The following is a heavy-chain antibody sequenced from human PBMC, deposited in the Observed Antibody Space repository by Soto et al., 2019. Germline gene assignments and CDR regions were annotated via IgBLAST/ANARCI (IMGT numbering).Heavy chain of an antibody. CDR2: IIPIFGTA. V-gene: IGHV1-69*13. CDR1: GYTLTELS. D-gene: IGHD3-22*01. Sequence: QVQLVQSGAEVKKPGASVKVSCKVSGYTLTELSMHWVRQAPGKGLEWMGGIIPIFGTANYAQKFQGRVTITADESTSTAYMELSSLRSEDTAVYYCARAGRYYDSSGFQHWGQGTLVTVSS. J-gene: IGHJ1*01. CDR3: ARAGRYYDSSGFQH.